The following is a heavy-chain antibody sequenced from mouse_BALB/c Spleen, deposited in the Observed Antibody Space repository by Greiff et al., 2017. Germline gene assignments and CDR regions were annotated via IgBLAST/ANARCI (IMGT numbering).Heavy chain of an antibody. CDR3: ARDYYGSPYWYFDV. V-gene: IGHV3-2*02. D-gene: IGHD1-1*01. J-gene: IGHJ1*01. CDR1: GYSITSDYA. CDR2: ISYSGST. Sequence: EVQGVESGPGLVKPSQSLSLTCTVTGYSITSDYAWNWIRQFPGNKLEWMGYISYSGSTSYNPSLKSRISITRDTSKNQFFLQLNSVTTEDTATYYCARDYYGSPYWYFDVWGAGTTVTVSS.